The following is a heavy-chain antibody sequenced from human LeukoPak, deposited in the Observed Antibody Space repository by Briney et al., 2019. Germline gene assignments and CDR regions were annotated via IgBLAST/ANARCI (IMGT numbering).Heavy chain of an antibody. CDR1: GGSISSGSYY. Sequence: SETLSLTCTVSGGSISSGSYYWSWIRQPAGKGLEWIGRIYTSGSTNYNPSLKSRVTISVDTSKNQFSLKLRYVTAADTAVYYCASQYYYGSGSVLVFDYWGQGTLVTVSS. CDR2: IYTSGST. D-gene: IGHD3-10*01. CDR3: ASQYYYGSGSVLVFDY. J-gene: IGHJ4*02. V-gene: IGHV4-61*02.